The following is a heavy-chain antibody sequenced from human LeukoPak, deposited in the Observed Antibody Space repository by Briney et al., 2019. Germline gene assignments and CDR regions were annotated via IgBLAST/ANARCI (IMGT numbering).Heavy chain of an antibody. J-gene: IGHJ4*02. CDR2: VNHSGST. CDR3: ARGYFLRVSYYYGSSGYPPYFDY. V-gene: IGHV4-34*01. CDR1: GGSFSGYY. D-gene: IGHD3-22*01. Sequence: SDTLSLTRAVYGGSFSGYYWSWIRQPPGKGLEWIGEVNHSGSTNYNPSLKSRVTISVDTSKNQFSLKLSSVTAADTAVYYCARGYFLRVSYYYGSSGYPPYFDYWGQGTLVTVSS.